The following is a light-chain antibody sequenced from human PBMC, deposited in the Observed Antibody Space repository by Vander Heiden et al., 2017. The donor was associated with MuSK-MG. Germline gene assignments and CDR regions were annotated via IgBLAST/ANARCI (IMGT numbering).Light chain of an antibody. Sequence: DIQMTQSPSSLSASVGDRVTITCRAGQKIDSYLQWYRQKPGKAPELLIYAASRLQGGVGVPSRFSGSGSGADYTLTISFLQPEDSATYFCHQSYRVPYTFGQGTKLEIK. CDR2: AAS. J-gene: IGKJ2*01. V-gene: IGKV1-39*01. CDR1: QKIDSY. CDR3: HQSYRVPYT.